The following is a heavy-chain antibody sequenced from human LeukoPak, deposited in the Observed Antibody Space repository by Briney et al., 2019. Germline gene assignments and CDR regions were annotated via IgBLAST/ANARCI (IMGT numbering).Heavy chain of an antibody. V-gene: IGHV1-18*01. CDR2: ISAYNGHT. D-gene: IGHD5-12*01. CDR1: GYTFTNYG. J-gene: IGHJ4*02. Sequence: ASVKVSCKASGYTFTNYGVSWVRQAPGQGLEWMGWISAYNGHTNYAQKLQGRVTMTTDTTTSTAYMELRSLRSDDTAVYYCARGDHIVATILFDYWGQGTLVTVSS. CDR3: ARGDHIVATILFDY.